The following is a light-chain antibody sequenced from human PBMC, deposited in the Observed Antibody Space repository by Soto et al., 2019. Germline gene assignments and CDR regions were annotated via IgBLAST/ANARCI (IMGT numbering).Light chain of an antibody. CDR2: DAS. J-gene: IGKJ1*01. Sequence: EIVLTQSPGTLSLSPGERATLSCRASQSVSSNYLAWYQQKPGQAPRLLIYDASRRATGIPDRFSGRGSGTDFTLTISRLEPEDFAVYYCQQYGNSPQTFGQGTRWIS. CDR3: QQYGNSPQT. CDR1: QSVSSNY. V-gene: IGKV3-20*01.